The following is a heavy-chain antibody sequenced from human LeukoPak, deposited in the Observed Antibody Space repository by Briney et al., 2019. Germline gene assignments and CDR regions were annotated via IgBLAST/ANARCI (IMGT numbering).Heavy chain of an antibody. CDR1: GYTFTNCG. CDR2: ISGYNGNT. CDR3: ARASGGYYINRFDY. V-gene: IGHV1-18*01. J-gene: IGHJ4*02. Sequence: ASVKVSCKASGYTFTNCGITWVRQAPGQGLEWMGWISGYNGNTKYPQKFQGRLTMTTDTSTSTAYMELRSLRSDDTAVYYCARASGGYYINRFDYWGQGTHVTVSS. D-gene: IGHD3-10*01.